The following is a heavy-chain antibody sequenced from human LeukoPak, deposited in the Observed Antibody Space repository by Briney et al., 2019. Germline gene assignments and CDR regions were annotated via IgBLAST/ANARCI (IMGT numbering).Heavy chain of an antibody. J-gene: IGHJ4*02. CDR1: GGSFNGYY. V-gene: IGHV4-34*01. D-gene: IGHD2-2*02. CDR3: ARVGYCSSTSCYTG. CDR2: INHSGST. Sequence: SETRSLTCAVYGGSFNGYYWSWIRQPPAKGMEWIGEINHSGSTNYNPSLKSRVTISVDTSKNQFSLKLSSVTAADTAVYYCARVGYCSSTSCYTGWGQGTLVTVSS.